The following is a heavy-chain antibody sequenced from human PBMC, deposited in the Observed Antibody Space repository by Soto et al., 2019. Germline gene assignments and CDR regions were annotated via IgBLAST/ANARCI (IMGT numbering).Heavy chain of an antibody. J-gene: IGHJ4*02. V-gene: IGHV3-23*01. CDR3: AKDWPGTSSVTSDF. CDR1: GFDFSTYA. Sequence: EVHLLESGGTLVQPGVYLRLSCAASGFDFSTYAMTWVRQAPGKGLEWVSGIINSGATTYYADSVKGRFTISRDNSRNTLYLQMNSLRVDDTAMYYCAKDWPGTSSVTSDFWGQGALVTVSS. D-gene: IGHD4-17*01. CDR2: IINSGATT.